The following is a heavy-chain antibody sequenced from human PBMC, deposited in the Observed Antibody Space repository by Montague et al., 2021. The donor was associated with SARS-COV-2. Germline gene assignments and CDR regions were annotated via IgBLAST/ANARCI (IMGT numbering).Heavy chain of an antibody. D-gene: IGHD2-8*02. CDR3: ARDLYWAFDA. CDR2: TKYTSTRYE. CDR1: GDSVFSHIAA. V-gene: IGHV6-1*01. J-gene: IGHJ3*01. Sequence: CAISGDSVFSHIAAWNWIRQSPSRGLEWLGRTKYTSTRYETYAVSVQSRITITADTSKNQFSLHLNSVTPEDTAVYYCARDLYWAFDAWGLGTTVTVSA.